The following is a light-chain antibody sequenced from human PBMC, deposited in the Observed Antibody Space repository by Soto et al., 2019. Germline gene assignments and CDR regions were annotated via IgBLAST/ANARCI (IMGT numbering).Light chain of an antibody. CDR2: GAS. V-gene: IGKV3-20*01. CDR1: QTVSSNY. CDR3: QQYTGPPTT. Sequence: EIILTHSPDTLSLCPWEIATLSCRASQTVSSNYLAWCQQRPGQAPRLLIYGASTRAAGIPDRFSGSGSGTDFTLTITRLEPEDSAVYFCQQYTGPPTTFGQGTRLEIK. J-gene: IGKJ5*01.